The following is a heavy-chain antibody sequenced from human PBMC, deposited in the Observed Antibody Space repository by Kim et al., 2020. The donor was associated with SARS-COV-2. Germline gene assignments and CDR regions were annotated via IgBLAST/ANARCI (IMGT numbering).Heavy chain of an antibody. CDR2: INNSGST. D-gene: IGHD3-10*01. CDR3: ARGRVLLWFGDAALGPFDI. V-gene: IGHV4-34*01. CDR1: GGSFSGYY. J-gene: IGHJ3*02. Sequence: SETLSLTCAVYGGSFSGYYWSWIRQPPGKGLEWIGEINNSGSTNYNPSLKSRVTISVDTSKNQFSLKLSSVTAADTAVYYCARGRVLLWFGDAALGPFDIWGQGTMVTVSS.